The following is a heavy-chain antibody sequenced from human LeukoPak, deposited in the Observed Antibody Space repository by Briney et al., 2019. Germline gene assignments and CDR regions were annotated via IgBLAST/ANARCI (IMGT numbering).Heavy chain of an antibody. Sequence: PSETPSRTCTVSAGSTSGYYWTWTRQPPGKGLEWIGEIHYSGKADYNPSLTSRITISVDTSKNQMFLKLSSLTAADTAVYYCARFGVDYDMGVWGQGNTVTVSS. CDR2: IHYSGKA. V-gene: IGHV4-59*01. J-gene: IGHJ6*02. CDR3: ARFGVDYDMGV. CDR1: AGSTSGYY. D-gene: IGHD3-16*01.